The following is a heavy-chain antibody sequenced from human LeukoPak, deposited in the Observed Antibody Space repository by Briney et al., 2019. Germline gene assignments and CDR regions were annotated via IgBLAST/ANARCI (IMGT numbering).Heavy chain of an antibody. V-gene: IGHV3-74*01. CDR3: ARDQRFCSGGTCYSAFDY. D-gene: IGHD2-15*01. J-gene: IGHJ4*02. Sequence: PGGSLRLSCAASGFTFNSYWMHWVRQVPGKGLVWVSRTSSEGSSTSYADSVKGRFTISRDNARNTLNLQMDSLRAEDTAVYYCARDQRFCSGGTCYSAFDYWGQGTLVTVSS. CDR1: GFTFNSYW. CDR2: TSSEGSST.